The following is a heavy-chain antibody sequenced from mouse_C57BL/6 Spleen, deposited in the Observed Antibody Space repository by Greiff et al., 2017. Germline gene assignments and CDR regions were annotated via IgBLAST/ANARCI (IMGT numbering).Heavy chain of an antibody. CDR1: GYTFTSYW. CDR3: AREGQLRPLDY. D-gene: IGHD3-2*02. CDR2: IDPSDSET. J-gene: IGHJ2*01. Sequence: QVQLQQPGAELVRPGSSVKLSCKASGYTFTSYWMHWVKQRPIQGLEWIGNIDPSDSETHYNQKFKDKATLTVDKSSSTAYMQLSSLTSEDCAVYYSAREGQLRPLDYGGQGTTLTVSS. V-gene: IGHV1-52*01.